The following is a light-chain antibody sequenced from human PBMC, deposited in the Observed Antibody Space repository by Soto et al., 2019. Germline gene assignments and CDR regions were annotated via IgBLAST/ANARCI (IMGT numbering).Light chain of an antibody. Sequence: DIQMTQSPSSLSASVGDRVTITCRASQSISSYLNWYQQKPGKAPKLLIYAASSLQSGVPSRFSGSGSGTDVTLTISRLQPEDFATYYCQQSYSTPHFTFGPGTKVDIK. CDR3: QQSYSTPHFT. CDR1: QSISSY. V-gene: IGKV1-39*01. J-gene: IGKJ3*01. CDR2: AAS.